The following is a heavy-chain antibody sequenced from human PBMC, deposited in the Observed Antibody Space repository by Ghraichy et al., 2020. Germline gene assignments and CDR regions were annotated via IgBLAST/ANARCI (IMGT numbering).Heavy chain of an antibody. CDR1: GYTFTGYY. J-gene: IGHJ5*02. Sequence: ASVKVSCKASGYTFTGYYMHWVRQAPGQGLEWMGWINPNSGGTNYAQKFQGWVTMTRDTSISTAYMELSRLRSDDTAVYYCARGQLVVYAQPQNWFDPWGQGTLVTVSS. V-gene: IGHV1-2*04. CDR3: ARGQLVVYAQPQNWFDP. D-gene: IGHD2-8*02. CDR2: INPNSGGT.